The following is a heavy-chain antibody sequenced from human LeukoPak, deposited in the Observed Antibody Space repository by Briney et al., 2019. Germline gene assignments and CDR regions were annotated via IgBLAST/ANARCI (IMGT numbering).Heavy chain of an antibody. Sequence: GGSLRLSCAASGFTFRSYWMTWVRQAPGKGLEWVANIKQDESEKYYVDSVKGRFTISRDNAKNSLYLQMNSLRAEDTAVYYCTREYYYGSGSYYNGYWGQGTLVTVSS. CDR3: TREYYYGSGSYYNGY. CDR1: GFTFRSYW. J-gene: IGHJ4*02. CDR2: IKQDESEK. V-gene: IGHV3-7*04. D-gene: IGHD3-10*01.